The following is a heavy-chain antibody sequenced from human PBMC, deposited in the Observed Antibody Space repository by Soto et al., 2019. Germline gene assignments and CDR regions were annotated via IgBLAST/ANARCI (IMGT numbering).Heavy chain of an antibody. D-gene: IGHD2-8*01. CDR2: IYYSGST. J-gene: IGHJ3*02. CDR3: ARDHLPHCTNGVCDMGPHGDAFDI. CDR1: GGSISSYY. V-gene: IGHV4-59*01. Sequence: SETLSLTCTVSGGSISSYYWSWIRQPPGKGLEWIGYIYYSGSTNYNPSLKSRVTISVDTSKNQFSLKLSSVTAADTAVYYCARDHLPHCTNGVCDMGPHGDAFDIWGQGTMVTVSS.